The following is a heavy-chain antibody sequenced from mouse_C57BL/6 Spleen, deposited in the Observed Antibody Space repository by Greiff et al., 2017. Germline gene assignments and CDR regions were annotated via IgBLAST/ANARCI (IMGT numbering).Heavy chain of an antibody. Sequence: QVQLQQSGAELVRPGASVTLSCQASGYTFTDYEMHWVKQTPVHGLEWIGAIDPETGGTAYNQKFKGKAILTADKSSSTAYMELRSLTSEDSAVYYCTRSNDGYDFDYWGQGTTRTVSS. V-gene: IGHV1-15*01. CDR1: GYTFTDYE. CDR2: IDPETGGT. CDR3: TRSNDGYDFDY. J-gene: IGHJ2*01. D-gene: IGHD2-3*01.